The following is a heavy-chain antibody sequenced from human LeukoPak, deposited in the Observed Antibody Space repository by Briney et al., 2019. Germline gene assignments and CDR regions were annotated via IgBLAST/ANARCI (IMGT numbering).Heavy chain of an antibody. CDR3: ARVSVVPAAFDY. Sequence: GGSLRLSCAASGFTFSSYSMNWVRQAPGKGLEWVSSISSSSSYISYADSVKGRFTISRDNSKNTLYLQMNSLRAEDTAVYYCARVSVVPAAFDYWGQGTLVTVSS. D-gene: IGHD2-2*01. V-gene: IGHV3-21*01. CDR1: GFTFSSYS. CDR2: ISSSSSYI. J-gene: IGHJ4*02.